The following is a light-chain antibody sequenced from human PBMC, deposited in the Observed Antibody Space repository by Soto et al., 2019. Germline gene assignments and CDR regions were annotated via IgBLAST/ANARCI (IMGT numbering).Light chain of an antibody. CDR3: QQHYTSPFT. Sequence: DIVMTQSPDSLAVSLGERATINCKSSQSVLYSSNNKNYLAWYQQKPGQPPKLLIYWASIRESGVPDRFSGSWSGTDFTLTISSLQAEDVAVYYCQQHYTSPFTFGQGTNLEIK. V-gene: IGKV4-1*01. CDR2: WAS. CDR1: QSVLYSSNNKNY. J-gene: IGKJ2*01.